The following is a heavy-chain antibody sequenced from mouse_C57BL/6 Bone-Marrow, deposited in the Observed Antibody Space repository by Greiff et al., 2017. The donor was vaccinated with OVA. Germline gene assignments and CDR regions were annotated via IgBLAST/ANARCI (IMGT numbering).Heavy chain of an antibody. Sequence: QVQLQQSGAELVRPGASVTLSCKASGYTFTDYEMHWVKQTPVHGLEWIGAIDPETGGTAYNQKFKGKAILTADKSSSTAYMELRSLPSEDSAVYYCTRSYSNYYAMDYWGQGTSVTVSS. CDR1: GYTFTDYE. J-gene: IGHJ4*01. CDR3: TRSYSNYYAMDY. CDR2: IDPETGGT. V-gene: IGHV1-15*01. D-gene: IGHD2-5*01.